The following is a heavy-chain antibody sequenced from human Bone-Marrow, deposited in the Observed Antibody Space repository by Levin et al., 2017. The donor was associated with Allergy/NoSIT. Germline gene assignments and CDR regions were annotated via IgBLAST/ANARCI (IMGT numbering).Heavy chain of an antibody. CDR1: DFTVRTNY. D-gene: IGHD3-10*01. V-gene: IGHV3-53*01. J-gene: IGHJ4*02. CDR3: ATARVPTPGYFHS. CDR2: IYGGNST. Sequence: GGSLRLSCAASDFTVRTNYVSWVRQASGKGLEWVSVIYGGNSTYYADSVKGRFTVSRDTSHNTVYLQMRSLRAEDTGVYYCATARVPTPGYFHSWGQGVLVTVSP.